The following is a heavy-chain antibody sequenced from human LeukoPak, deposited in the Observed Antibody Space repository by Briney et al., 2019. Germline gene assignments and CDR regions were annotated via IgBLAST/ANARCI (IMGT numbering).Heavy chain of an antibody. CDR1: GSMYNYY. V-gene: IGHV4-59*08. D-gene: IGHD1-26*01. CDR2: IYYSGST. J-gene: IGHJ4*02. Sequence: KPSETLSLTCTVSGSMYNYYWSWIRQPPGKGLEWIGYIYYSGSTNYNPSLKSRVTMSLDTSKNQFSLKLNSVTAADTAVYYCARHISSGGTYAHFDYWGQGTLVTVSS. CDR3: ARHISSGGTYAHFDY.